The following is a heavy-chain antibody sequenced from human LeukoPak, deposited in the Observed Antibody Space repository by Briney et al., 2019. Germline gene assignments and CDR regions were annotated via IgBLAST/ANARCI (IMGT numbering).Heavy chain of an antibody. Sequence: PGGSLGLSCAASGFTFSSYGITWVRQAPGKGLEWVSTISVTGGSTYYADSVKGRFTISRDNSKNTLYLQMNSLRAEDTAVYYCAKRGGYGDAFDIWGQGTMVTVSS. J-gene: IGHJ3*02. CDR2: ISVTGGST. CDR1: GFTFSSYG. D-gene: IGHD5-12*01. V-gene: IGHV3-23*01. CDR3: AKRGGYGDAFDI.